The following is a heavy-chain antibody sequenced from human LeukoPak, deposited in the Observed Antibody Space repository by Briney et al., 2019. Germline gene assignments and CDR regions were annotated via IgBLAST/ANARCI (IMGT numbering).Heavy chain of an antibody. D-gene: IGHD2-2*02. J-gene: IGHJ5*02. Sequence: ASVKVSCKASGYTFTAYYMHWVRQAPGQGLEWMGWINPNSGDTNYAQKFQGRVTMTRDTSISTAYMELSRLRSDDTAVYYCARGDIVVLPAGIPHNWFDPWGQGTLVTVSS. CDR3: ARGDIVVLPAGIPHNWFDP. CDR2: INPNSGDT. V-gene: IGHV1-2*02. CDR1: GYTFTAYY.